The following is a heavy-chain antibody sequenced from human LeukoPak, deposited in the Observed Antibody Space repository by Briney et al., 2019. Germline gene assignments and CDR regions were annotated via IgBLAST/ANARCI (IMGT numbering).Heavy chain of an antibody. CDR2: IIGSGGTT. D-gene: IGHD3-10*01. Sequence: GGSLRLSCVASGFTFSSYAMTWVRQAPGKGLEWVSTIIGSGGTTYYADSVQGRFSVSRDNSRDTLIQQMSSLRAEDTAIYYCAKNLYVSGSYSDYWGQGTLVTVSS. V-gene: IGHV3-23*01. CDR1: GFTFSSYA. J-gene: IGHJ4*02. CDR3: AKNLYVSGSYSDY.